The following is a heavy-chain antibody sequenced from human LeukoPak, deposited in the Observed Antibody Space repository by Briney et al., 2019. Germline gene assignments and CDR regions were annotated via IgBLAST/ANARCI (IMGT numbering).Heavy chain of an antibody. J-gene: IGHJ4*02. Sequence: SVKVSCKASGGTLSGYAISWVRQAPGQGLEWMGGIIPIYGTPHSAQKFQGRVTITTDESTSTAFMDLSSLRSEDTAVYYCATAHPYGDQRVWVYWGQGTLVTVSS. CDR2: IIPIYGTP. D-gene: IGHD4-17*01. CDR3: ATAHPYGDQRVWVY. CDR1: GGTLSGYA. V-gene: IGHV1-69*05.